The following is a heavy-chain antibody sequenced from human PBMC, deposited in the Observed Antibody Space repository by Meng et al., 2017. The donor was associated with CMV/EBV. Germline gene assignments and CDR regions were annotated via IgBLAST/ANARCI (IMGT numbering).Heavy chain of an antibody. Sequence: QVQLVQSGAEVKKPAASVKVSCKASGYTVTDYYIPWLRQAPGQWLEWMGWINPNDDTNYAQNFQGRVTMTRDMSINTVYMELSRLTSDDTAVYYCARSSGWSRFDYWGLGTLVTVSS. CDR2: INPNDDT. CDR1: GYTVTDYY. CDR3: ARSSGWSRFDY. J-gene: IGHJ4*02. D-gene: IGHD6-19*01. V-gene: IGHV1-2*02.